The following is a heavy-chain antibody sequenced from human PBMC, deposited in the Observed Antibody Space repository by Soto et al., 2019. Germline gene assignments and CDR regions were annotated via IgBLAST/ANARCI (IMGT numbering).Heavy chain of an antibody. CDR2: INHSGST. J-gene: IGHJ4*02. Sequence: SETLSLTCAVYGGSFSGYYWSWIRQPPGKGLEWIGEINHSGSTNYNPSLKSRVTISVDTSKNQFSLKLSSVTAADTAVYYCARVRRAGRNHAYFDYWGQGTLVTVSS. V-gene: IGHV4-34*01. CDR3: ARVRRAGRNHAYFDY. CDR1: GGSFSGYY. D-gene: IGHD1-1*01.